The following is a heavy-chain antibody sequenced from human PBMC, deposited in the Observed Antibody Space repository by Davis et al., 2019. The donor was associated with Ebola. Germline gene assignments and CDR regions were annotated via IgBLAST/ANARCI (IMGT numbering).Heavy chain of an antibody. Sequence: PGGSLRLSCAASGFTFRSYAMSWVRQAPGKGLEWVSGISWNSGSIGYADSVKGRFTISRDNAKNSLYLQMNSLRAEDTALYYCAKTTGGWLPDACDIWGQGTMVTVSS. J-gene: IGHJ3*02. CDR3: AKTTGGWLPDACDI. CDR1: GFTFRSYA. CDR2: ISWNSGSI. V-gene: IGHV3-9*01. D-gene: IGHD5-24*01.